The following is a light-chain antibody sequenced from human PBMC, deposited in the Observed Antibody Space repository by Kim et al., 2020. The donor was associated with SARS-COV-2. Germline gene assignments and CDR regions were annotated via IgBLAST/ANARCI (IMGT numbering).Light chain of an antibody. CDR1: QSISSY. J-gene: IGKJ1*01. V-gene: IGKV1-39*01. Sequence: ASVGDRVTITCRASQSISSYLNWYHQKPGKAPKLLIYAASSLQSGVPSRFSGSGAGTDFTLTISSLQPEDFATYYCQQSYTTPRTFVQGTKVDIK. CDR2: AAS. CDR3: QQSYTTPRT.